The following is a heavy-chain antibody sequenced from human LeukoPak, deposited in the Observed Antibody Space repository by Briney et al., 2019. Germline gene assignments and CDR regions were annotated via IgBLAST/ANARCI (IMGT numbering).Heavy chain of an antibody. J-gene: IGHJ4*02. Sequence: SETLSLTCTVSGGSISSSSSYWGWIRQTPGKGLEWIGNIYYSGSTYQNPSLKSRVTLSVDTSRNQFSLRLSSVTAADTAVYYCARRVSKSGRYDYWGQGTLVTVSS. D-gene: IGHD5/OR15-5a*01. V-gene: IGHV4-39*01. CDR3: ARRVSKSGRYDY. CDR1: GGSISSSSSY. CDR2: IYYSGST.